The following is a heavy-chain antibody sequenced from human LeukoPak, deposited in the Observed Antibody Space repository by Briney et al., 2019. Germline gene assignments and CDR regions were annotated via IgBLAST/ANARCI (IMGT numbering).Heavy chain of an antibody. Sequence: GGSLRLSCAVSGFTFSNYAMTWVRQAPGKGLEWVSSISTSGESTYYADSVKGRFTISRDNSKNTLYLHMNSLRAEDTAIYYCAKAHTYSSSWYGLDYWGQGTLVTVSS. J-gene: IGHJ4*02. D-gene: IGHD6-13*01. CDR1: GFTFSNYA. CDR2: ISTSGEST. V-gene: IGHV3-23*01. CDR3: AKAHTYSSSWYGLDY.